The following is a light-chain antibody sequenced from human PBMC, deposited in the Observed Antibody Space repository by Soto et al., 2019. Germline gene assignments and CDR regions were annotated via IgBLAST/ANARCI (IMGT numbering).Light chain of an antibody. J-gene: IGKJ5*01. Sequence: DIQMTQSPSSLSASVGDRVTITCRARQGISNFLAWYQQKPGKVPKLLISAASTLQSGVPSRFSGSGSGTDFTLTITSLQPDDVATYYCQKYSSVITFGQGTRLE. CDR1: QGISNF. CDR3: QKYSSVIT. CDR2: AAS. V-gene: IGKV1-27*01.